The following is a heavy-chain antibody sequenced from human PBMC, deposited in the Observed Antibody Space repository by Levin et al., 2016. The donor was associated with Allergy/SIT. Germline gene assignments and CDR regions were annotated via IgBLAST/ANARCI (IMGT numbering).Heavy chain of an antibody. Sequence: WVRQAPGQGLEWMGIINPSGGSTSYAQKFQGRVTMTRDTSTSTVYMELSSLRSEDTAVYYCAREWVDYGGNSLLIRPILGYFDYWGQGTLVTVSS. CDR2: INPSGGST. CDR3: AREWVDYGGNSLLIRPILGYFDY. J-gene: IGHJ4*02. D-gene: IGHD4-23*01. V-gene: IGHV1-46*01.